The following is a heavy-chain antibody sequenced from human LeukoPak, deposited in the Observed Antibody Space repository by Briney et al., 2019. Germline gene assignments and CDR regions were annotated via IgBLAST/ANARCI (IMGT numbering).Heavy chain of an antibody. J-gene: IGHJ3*02. V-gene: IGHV1-69*05. Sequence: GASVKVSCKASGGTFSSYAISWVRQAPGQGLEWMGGIIPIFGTANYAQKFQGRVTITTDESTSTAYMELSSLRSEDTAVYYCASRYYYDSSGYYGAFDIWGQGTMVTVSS. D-gene: IGHD3-22*01. CDR1: GGTFSSYA. CDR2: IIPIFGTA. CDR3: ASRYYYDSSGYYGAFDI.